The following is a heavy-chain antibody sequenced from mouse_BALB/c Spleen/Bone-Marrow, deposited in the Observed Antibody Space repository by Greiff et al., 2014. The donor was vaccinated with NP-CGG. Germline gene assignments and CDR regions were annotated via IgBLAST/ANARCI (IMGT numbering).Heavy chain of an antibody. CDR3: ARQEFAIYWYFDV. Sequence: EVQLQQSGAELVKPGASVKLSCSASGFNIKDTYMHWVKQRPEQGLEWIGRIDPANGDTKYDPRFQDKATITADTSSNTVDLQLSSLTFEDTAVYYCARQEFAIYWYFDVWGAGTMVTVSS. CDR1: GFNIKDTY. CDR2: IDPANGDT. D-gene: IGHD1-3*01. J-gene: IGHJ1*01. V-gene: IGHV14-3*02.